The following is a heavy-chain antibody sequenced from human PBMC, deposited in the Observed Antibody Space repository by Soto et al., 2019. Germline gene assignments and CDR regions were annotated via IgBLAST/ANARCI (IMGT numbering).Heavy chain of an antibody. CDR1: GGSISSGGYY. V-gene: IGHV4-31*03. J-gene: IGHJ6*02. CDR3: ARAIRFFDWLSSLGGMDV. Sequence: SETLSLTCTVSGGSISSGGYYWSWIRQHPGKGLEWTGYIYYSGSTYYNPSLKSRVTISVDTSKNQFSLKLSSVTAADTAVYYCARAIRFFDWLSSLGGMDVWGQGTTVTVSS. D-gene: IGHD3-9*01. CDR2: IYYSGST.